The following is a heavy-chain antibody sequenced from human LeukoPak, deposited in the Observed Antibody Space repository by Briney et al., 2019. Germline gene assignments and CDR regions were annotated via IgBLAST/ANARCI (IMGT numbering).Heavy chain of an antibody. CDR3: ARDLRSGAYYYFYMDV. D-gene: IGHD3-3*01. V-gene: IGHV3-64*01. J-gene: IGHJ6*03. Sequence: GGTLRLSCAASGFTFSSYGMSWVRQAPGKGLEYVAAVSRNGGRTYYANSVKGRFTISRDNSRNTLYLQMGSLRPEDTALYYCARDLRSGAYYYFYMDVWGNGTTVVVSS. CDR2: VSRNGGRT. CDR1: GFTFSSYG.